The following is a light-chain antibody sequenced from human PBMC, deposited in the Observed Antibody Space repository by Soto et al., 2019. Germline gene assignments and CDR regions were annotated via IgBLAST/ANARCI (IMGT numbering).Light chain of an antibody. CDR3: NKYESSPWT. J-gene: IGKJ1*01. CDR2: DAY. Sequence: IQMTQTPSTRSESVGDGVTITFRASQSISSWLAWYQQKPGKAPKLLIYDAYSLESGVTSRFSGSGSGTEFTLTIRRMEPEDFAVYYCNKYESSPWTCGQGTKVDI. V-gene: IGKV1-5*01. CDR1: QSISSW.